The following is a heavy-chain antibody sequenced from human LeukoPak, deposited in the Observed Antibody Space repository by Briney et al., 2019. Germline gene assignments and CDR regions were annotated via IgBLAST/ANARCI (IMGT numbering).Heavy chain of an antibody. CDR1: GGSISSYY. D-gene: IGHD3-10*01. CDR3: ARPARGAFDI. CDR2: IYYSGST. J-gene: IGHJ3*02. Sequence: SETLSLTCTVSGGSISSYYWSWIRQPPGKGLEWIGYIYYSGSTNYNPSLKSRVPISVDTSKNQFSLKLSSVTAADTAVYYCARPARGAFDIWGQGTMVTVSS. V-gene: IGHV4-59*01.